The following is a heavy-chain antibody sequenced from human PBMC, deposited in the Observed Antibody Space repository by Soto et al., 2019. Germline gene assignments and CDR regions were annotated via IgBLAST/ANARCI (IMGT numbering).Heavy chain of an antibody. J-gene: IGHJ5*02. CDR3: ARQIHLRDIEDNWFDP. CDR1: GGSISSYY. CDR2: IYYSRST. D-gene: IGHD2-15*01. Sequence: SETLSLTCTVSGGSISSYYWSWIRQPPGKGLEWIGYIYYSRSTNYNPSLKSRVTISVDTSKNQFSLKLSSVTAADTAVYYCARQIHLRDIEDNWFDPWGQGTLVTVSS. V-gene: IGHV4-59*08.